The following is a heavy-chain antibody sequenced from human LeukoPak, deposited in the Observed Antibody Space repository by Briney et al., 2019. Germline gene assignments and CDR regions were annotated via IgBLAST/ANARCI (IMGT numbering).Heavy chain of an antibody. CDR2: ISGSGENI. V-gene: IGHV3-48*03. J-gene: IGHJ4*02. D-gene: IGHD3-10*01. CDR1: GFTFSSYE. CDR3: ARDWATTWYGEYFDH. Sequence: GGSLRLSCAASGFTFSSYEMNWVRQAPGKGLEWVSHISGSGENIYYADSVKGRFTISRDNTKNLLYLQMNSLRAEDMAVYYCARDWATTWYGEYFDHWGQGTLVTVSS.